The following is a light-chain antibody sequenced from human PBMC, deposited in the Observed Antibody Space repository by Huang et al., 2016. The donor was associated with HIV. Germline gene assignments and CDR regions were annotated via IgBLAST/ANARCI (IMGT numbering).Light chain of an antibody. Sequence: DIVMTQSPDSLTVSLGERATIHCKSSQSLLYSSNNKNYLNWYQQKPGQPPKLLIYWASARDSGVPDRFSGSWSGTNFTLTISSLQAEDVAIYYCQQYFSSLWTFGQGTKVEIK. CDR1: QSLLYSSNNKNY. CDR3: QQYFSSLWT. CDR2: WAS. V-gene: IGKV4-1*01. J-gene: IGKJ1*01.